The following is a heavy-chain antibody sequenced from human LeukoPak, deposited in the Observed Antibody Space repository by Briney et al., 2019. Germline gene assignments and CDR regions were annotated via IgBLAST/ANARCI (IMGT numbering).Heavy chain of an antibody. J-gene: IGHJ4*02. D-gene: IGHD5-24*01. CDR2: INTGNGET. Sequence: ASVRVSCKASGYTFTRYAMHWVRQAPGQTLEWMGWINTGNGETKYSQRFQGRITITRDTSATLAYMELSSLRSEDTAVYYCARVGKGMALFDSWGQGTLVTVSS. CDR1: GYTFTRYA. V-gene: IGHV1-3*04. CDR3: ARVGKGMALFDS.